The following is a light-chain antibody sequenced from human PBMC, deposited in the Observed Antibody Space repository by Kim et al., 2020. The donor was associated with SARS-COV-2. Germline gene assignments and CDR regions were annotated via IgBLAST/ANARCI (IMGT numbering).Light chain of an antibody. V-gene: IGLV2-14*03. CDR3: TSYTVADTVV. J-gene: IGLJ2*01. CDR2: DVS. Sequence: QSALTQPASVSGSPGQSITISCTGTSRLVGDYNYVSWYQQHPDKAPKLIIYDVSDRPSGVSTHFSGAKSVNTASLTISGLQPADEADYYCTSYTVADTVVFGGGTRLTV. CDR1: SRLVGDYNY.